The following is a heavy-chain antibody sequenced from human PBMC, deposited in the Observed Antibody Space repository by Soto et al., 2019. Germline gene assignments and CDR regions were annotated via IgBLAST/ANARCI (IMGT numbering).Heavy chain of an antibody. CDR2: ITADGGT. D-gene: IGHD2-15*01. Sequence: EVQVLESGGGLVQPGGSLRLSCEGSGFTVSSHAMTWIRQAPGKGPEWVSTITADGGTYYADSVKGRFAMSRDTSESKLYLQTNSLGAEDTAAYYCAPHVSCSGGSCQYDAFAIRGQGTMVTVSS. J-gene: IGHJ3*02. CDR3: APHVSCSGGSCQYDAFAI. V-gene: IGHV3-23*01. CDR1: GFTVSSHA.